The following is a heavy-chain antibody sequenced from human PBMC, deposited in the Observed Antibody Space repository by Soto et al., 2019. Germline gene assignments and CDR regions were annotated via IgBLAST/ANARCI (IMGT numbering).Heavy chain of an antibody. V-gene: IGHV3-48*03. CDR2: ISSSGSTI. J-gene: IGHJ4*02. CDR1: GFTFSSYE. Sequence: GGSLRLSCAASGFTFSSYEMNWVRQAPGKGLEWVSYISSSGSTIYYADSVKGRFTISRDNAKNSLYLQMNSLRAEDTAVYYCARGDSSSRPFDYWGQGTLVTVSS. D-gene: IGHD6-6*01. CDR3: ARGDSSSRPFDY.